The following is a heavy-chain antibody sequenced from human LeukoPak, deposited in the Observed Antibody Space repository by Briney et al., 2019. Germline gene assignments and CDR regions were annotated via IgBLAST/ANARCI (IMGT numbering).Heavy chain of an antibody. CDR1: GVSISSGSYY. CDR2: IYTSGST. Sequence: SETLSLTCTVSGVSISSGSYYWSWLRQPAGKGLEWIGRIYTSGSTNYNPSLKSRVIISVDTSKNQFSLKLSSVTAADTAVYYCARASHYYDSSGYYVDAFDIWGQGTMVTVSS. J-gene: IGHJ3*02. CDR3: ARASHYYDSSGYYVDAFDI. V-gene: IGHV4-61*02. D-gene: IGHD3-22*01.